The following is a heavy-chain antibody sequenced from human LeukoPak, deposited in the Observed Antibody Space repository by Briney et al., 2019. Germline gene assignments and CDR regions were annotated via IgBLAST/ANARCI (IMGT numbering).Heavy chain of an antibody. V-gene: IGHV3-11*04. CDR3: ARVSRDPGSEYSY. CDR1: GFTFSDYN. D-gene: IGHD3-10*01. Sequence: PGGSLRLSCAASGFTFSDYNMRWIRQAPGKGLEWVSSISRSGSTKYYADSVKGRFTISRDNAKNSLYLQMNSLRAEDTAVYYCARVSRDPGSEYSYWGQGTLVTVSS. CDR2: ISRSGSTK. J-gene: IGHJ4*02.